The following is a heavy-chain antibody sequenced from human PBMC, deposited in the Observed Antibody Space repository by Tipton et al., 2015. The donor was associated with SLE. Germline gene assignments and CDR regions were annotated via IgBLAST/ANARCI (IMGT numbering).Heavy chain of an antibody. Sequence: TLSLTCTVSGGSISSSSYYWGWIRQPPGKGLEWIGGIYYSGSTYYNPSLKSRVTISVDTSKNQFSLKLSSVTAADTAVYYCARRDSFDIWGQGTMVTVSS. CDR3: ARRDSFDI. J-gene: IGHJ3*02. V-gene: IGHV4-39*01. CDR2: IYYSGST. CDR1: GGSISSSSYY.